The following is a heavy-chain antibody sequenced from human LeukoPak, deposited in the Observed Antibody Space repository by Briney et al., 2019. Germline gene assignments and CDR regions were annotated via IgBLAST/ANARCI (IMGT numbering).Heavy chain of an antibody. CDR3: ARHALWYSSSWYRGGWFDP. D-gene: IGHD6-13*01. V-gene: IGHV4-34*01. CDR2: INHSGST. Sequence: PSETLALTCAVYGGSFSGYYWSWMRQPPGKGLEWIGEINHSGSTNYNPSLKSRVTISVDTSKNQFSLKLSSVTAADTAVYYCARHALWYSSSWYRGGWFDPWGQGTLVTVSS. CDR1: GGSFSGYY. J-gene: IGHJ5*02.